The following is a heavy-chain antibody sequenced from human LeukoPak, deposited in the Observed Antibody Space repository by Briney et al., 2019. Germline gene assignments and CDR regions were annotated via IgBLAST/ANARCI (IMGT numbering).Heavy chain of an antibody. CDR2: ISSSSSYI. CDR3: ASLGATTLFGSY. CDR1: GFTFSSYG. J-gene: IGHJ4*02. Sequence: GGSLRLSCAASGFTFSSYGMNWVRQAPGKGLEWVSSISSSSSYIYYADSVKGRFTISRDNAKNSLYLQMNSLRAEDTAVYYCASLGATTLFGSYWGQGTLVTVSS. D-gene: IGHD1-26*01. V-gene: IGHV3-21*01.